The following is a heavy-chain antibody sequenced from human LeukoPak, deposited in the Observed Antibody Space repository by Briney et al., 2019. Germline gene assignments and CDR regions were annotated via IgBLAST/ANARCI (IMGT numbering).Heavy chain of an antibody. D-gene: IGHD6-13*01. V-gene: IGHV4-59*01. CDR2: IYYSGST. J-gene: IGHJ4*02. CDR1: GGSISSYY. Sequence: SETPSLTCTVSGGSISSYYWSWIRQPPGKGLEWIGYIYYSGSTNYNPSLKSRVTISVDTSKNQFSLKLSSVTAADTAVYYCASEIAAAGTGFDYWGQGTLVTVSS. CDR3: ASEIAAAGTGFDY.